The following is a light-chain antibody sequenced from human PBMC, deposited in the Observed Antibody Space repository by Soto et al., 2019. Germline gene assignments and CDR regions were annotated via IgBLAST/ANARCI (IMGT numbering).Light chain of an antibody. J-gene: IGKJ1*01. CDR2: AAS. V-gene: IGKV1-39*01. CDR1: QGISTY. CDR3: QQSYSTTWT. Sequence: DIQMTHSPSSVSASVGDRVTIACRASQGISTYLNWYQQKPGKAPKLLIYAASSLQSGVPSRFSGSGSETDFTLTISSLQPEDFATYSCQQSYSTTWTFGQGTKVDIK.